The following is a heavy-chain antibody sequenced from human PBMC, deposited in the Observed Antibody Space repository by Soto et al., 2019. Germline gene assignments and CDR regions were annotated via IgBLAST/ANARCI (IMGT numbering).Heavy chain of an antibody. J-gene: IGHJ4*02. D-gene: IGHD1-20*01. Sequence: LRLSCATSGFDFSNTWIHWVRQVPGQGLVWVSRINSDGSSIIYADSVKGRFTLSRDNAKNTVHLQMSSLRVEDTAVYYCAKDWYHTIDSWGQGIPVTVSS. V-gene: IGHV3-74*01. CDR2: INSDGSSI. CDR1: GFDFSNTW. CDR3: AKDWYHTIDS.